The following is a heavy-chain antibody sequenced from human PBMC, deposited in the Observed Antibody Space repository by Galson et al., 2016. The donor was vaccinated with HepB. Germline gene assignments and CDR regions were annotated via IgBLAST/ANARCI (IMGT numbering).Heavy chain of an antibody. Sequence: CKASGYTFTNYYIHWVRQAPGQGLEWVGDINPSGTSTSYAQKFQGRVTVSRDTSTSTVYMELSSLRSEDTTVYYCARDLYSSSSGQEGMDIWGQGTTVTVAS. V-gene: IGHV1-46*01. CDR3: ARDLYSSSSGQEGMDI. J-gene: IGHJ6*02. D-gene: IGHD6-6*01. CDR2: INPSGTST. CDR1: GYTFTNYY.